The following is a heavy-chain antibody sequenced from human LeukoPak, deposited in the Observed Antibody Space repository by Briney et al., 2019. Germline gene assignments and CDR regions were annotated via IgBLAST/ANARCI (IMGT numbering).Heavy chain of an antibody. CDR2: IWYDGSNK. CDR3: AREMATRLGYFDY. CDR1: GFTFSSYG. Sequence: GRSLRLSCAASGFTFSSYGMHWVRQAPGKGLEWVAVIWYDGSNKYYADSVKGRSTISRDNSKNTLYLQMNSLRAEDTAVYYCAREMATRLGYFDYWGQGTLVTVSS. V-gene: IGHV3-33*01. D-gene: IGHD5-24*01. J-gene: IGHJ4*02.